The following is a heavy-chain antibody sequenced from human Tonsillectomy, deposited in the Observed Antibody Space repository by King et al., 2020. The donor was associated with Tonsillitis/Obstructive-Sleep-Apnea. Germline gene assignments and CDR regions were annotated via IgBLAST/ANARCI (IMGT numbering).Heavy chain of an antibody. CDR3: ARHPYRVGSPLGFN. J-gene: IGHJ4*02. CDR1: GGSISSSSYY. D-gene: IGHD5/OR15-5a*01. V-gene: IGHV4-39*01. CDR2: IYYSGST. Sequence: VQLQESGPGLVKPSETLSLTCTVSGGSISSSSYYWGWIRQPPGKGLEWNGSIYYSGSTYYNPSLKSRVTISVDTSKNQFSLKLSSVTAADTAVYYCARHPYRVGSPLGFNWGQGTLVTVSS.